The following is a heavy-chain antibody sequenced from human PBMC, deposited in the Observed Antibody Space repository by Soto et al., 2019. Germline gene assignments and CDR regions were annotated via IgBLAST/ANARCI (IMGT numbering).Heavy chain of an antibody. CDR1: GGYVSTYY. V-gene: IGHV4-59*08. J-gene: IGHJ6*03. CDR2: IYYSAST. D-gene: IGHD2-2*01. Sequence: SETLSLTCSVSGGYVSTYYWSWIRQSPGKGLEWIGFIYYSASTNYNPSLKSRVTISVDTSKNQFSLKLSSVTAADTAVYYCARHGCSSTSCYYYYYYMDVWGKGTTVTVSS. CDR3: ARHGCSSTSCYYYYYYMDV.